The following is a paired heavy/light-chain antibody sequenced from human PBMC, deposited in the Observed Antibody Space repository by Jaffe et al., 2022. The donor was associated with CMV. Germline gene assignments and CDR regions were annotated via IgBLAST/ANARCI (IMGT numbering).Light chain of an antibody. V-gene: IGKV3-15*01. CDR1: QSVSSN. CDR2: GAS. Sequence: EIVMTQSPATLSVSPGERATLSCRASQSVSSNLAWYQQKPGQAPRLLIYGASTRATGIPARFSGSGSGTEFTLTISSLQSEDFAVYYCQQYNNWPPEYTFGQGTKLEIK. J-gene: IGKJ2*01. CDR3: QQYNNWPPEYT.
Heavy chain of an antibody. Sequence: QVQLVESGGGVVQPGRSLRLSCAASGFTFSSYGMHWVRQAPGKGLEWVAVISYDGSNKYYADSVKGRFTISRDNSKNTLYLQMNSLRAEDTAVYYCAKDSYYLCGSCPLWFDYWGQGTLVTVSS. CDR3: AKDSYYLCGSCPLWFDY. CDR2: ISYDGSNK. CDR1: GFTFSSYG. V-gene: IGHV3-30*18. D-gene: IGHD2-15*01. J-gene: IGHJ4*02.